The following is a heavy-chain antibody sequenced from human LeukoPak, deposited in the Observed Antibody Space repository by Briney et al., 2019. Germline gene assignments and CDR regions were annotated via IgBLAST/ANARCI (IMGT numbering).Heavy chain of an antibody. CDR3: AKDGVLRFLEWTPPSYYYMDV. J-gene: IGHJ6*03. CDR1: GFTFSSYA. V-gene: IGHV3-23*01. D-gene: IGHD3-3*01. Sequence: PGGSLRLSCAASGFTFSSYAMSWVRQAPGKGLEWVSAISGSGGSTYYADSVKGRFTISRDNSKNTLYLQMNSLRAEDTAVYYCAKDGVLRFLEWTPPSYYYMDVWGKGTTVTVSS. CDR2: ISGSGGST.